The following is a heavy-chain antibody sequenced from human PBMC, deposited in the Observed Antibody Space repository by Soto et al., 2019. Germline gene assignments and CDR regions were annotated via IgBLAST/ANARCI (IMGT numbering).Heavy chain of an antibody. V-gene: IGHV3-9*01. D-gene: IGHD6-6*01. CDR1: GFTFDDYA. J-gene: IGHJ5*02. CDR2: ISWNSGSI. CDR3: AKDRVAARLAWFDP. Sequence: EVQLVESGGGLVQPGRSLRLSCAASGFTFDDYAMHWVRQAPGKGLEWVLGISWNSGSIGYADSVKGRFTISRDNAKNSLYLQMNSLRAEDTALYYCAKDRVAARLAWFDPWGQGTLVTVCS.